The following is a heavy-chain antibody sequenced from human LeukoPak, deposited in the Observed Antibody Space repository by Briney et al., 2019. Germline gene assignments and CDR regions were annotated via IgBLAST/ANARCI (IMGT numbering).Heavy chain of an antibody. Sequence: GSLRLSCAASGFTVSSNYMSWVRQAPGKGLEWVSVIYSGCSTYYADSMKGLFTISRDNSKNTLYLQMNSLRAEDTAVYYCARDLDYYDSSGKYYFDYWGQGTLVTVSS. J-gene: IGHJ4*02. CDR2: IYSGCST. V-gene: IGHV3-66*02. D-gene: IGHD3-22*01. CDR1: GFTVSSNY. CDR3: ARDLDYYDSSGKYYFDY.